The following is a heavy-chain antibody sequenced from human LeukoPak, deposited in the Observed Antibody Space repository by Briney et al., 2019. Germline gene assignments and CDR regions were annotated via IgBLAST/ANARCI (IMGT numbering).Heavy chain of an antibody. J-gene: IGHJ6*02. Sequence: HTGGSLRLSCAASGFTFSSYAMSWVRQAPGKGLEWVSAISGSGGSTYYADSVKGRFTISRDNSKNTLYLQMNSLRAEDTAVYYCAKVSTAAAGISLYYYYYGMDVWGQGTTVTVSS. CDR3: AKVSTAAAGISLYYYYYGMDV. V-gene: IGHV3-23*01. CDR2: ISGSGGST. D-gene: IGHD6-13*01. CDR1: GFTFSSYA.